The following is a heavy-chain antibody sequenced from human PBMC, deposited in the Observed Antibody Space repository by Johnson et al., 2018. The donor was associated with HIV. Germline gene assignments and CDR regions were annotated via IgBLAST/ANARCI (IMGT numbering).Heavy chain of an antibody. CDR3: AKEGSTVI. J-gene: IGHJ3*01. CDR2: IKQDGSEK. D-gene: IGHD4-11*01. V-gene: IGHV3-7*01. CDR1: GFTFSSYW. Sequence: MLLVESGGGLVQPGGSLRLSCAASGFTFSSYWMSWVRQAPGKGLEWVANIKQDGSEKYYADSVKGRVTISRDNSKNTLYLQMNSLGAEDTAVYYCAKEGSTVIWGQGTMVTVSS.